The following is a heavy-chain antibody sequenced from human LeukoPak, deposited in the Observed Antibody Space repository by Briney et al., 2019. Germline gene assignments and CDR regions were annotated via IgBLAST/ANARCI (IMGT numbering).Heavy chain of an antibody. D-gene: IGHD3-10*01. J-gene: IGHJ5*02. CDR3: ARDLIRS. CDR2: IWYDGSNK. CDR1: GFTFSSYG. Sequence: PGRSLRLACAASGFTFSSYGMHWVRQAPGKGLEGVAVIWYDGSNKYYADSVKGRFTISRDNSKNTLYLQINSLRAKDTAVYYCARDLIRSWGQGTLVTVSS. V-gene: IGHV3-33*01.